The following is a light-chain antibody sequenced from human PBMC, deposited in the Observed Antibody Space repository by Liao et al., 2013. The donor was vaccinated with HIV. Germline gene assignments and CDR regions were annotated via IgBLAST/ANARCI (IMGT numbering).Light chain of an antibody. CDR3: QVWDSGSDHPVV. CDR1: GLPNKY. V-gene: IGLV3-21*01. Sequence: SYELTQPPSVSVSLGQMARITCSGEGLPNKYTYWYQQKPGQAPVLVIYYDSDRPSAIPERFSGSNSGNTATLTIGRVEAGDEADYYCQVWDSGSDHPVVFGGGTKLTVL. CDR2: YDS. J-gene: IGLJ2*01.